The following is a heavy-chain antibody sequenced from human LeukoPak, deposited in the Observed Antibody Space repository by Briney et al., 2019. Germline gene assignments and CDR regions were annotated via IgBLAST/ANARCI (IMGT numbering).Heavy chain of an antibody. V-gene: IGHV3-30*02. J-gene: IGHJ4*02. D-gene: IGHD6-13*01. CDR1: GFTFSSYG. CDR2: IRYDGSNK. CDR3: AKDDDGHIAAAGN. Sequence: GGSLRLSCAASGFTFSSYGMHWVRQAPGKGLEWVAFIRYDGSNKYYADSVKGRFTISRDNSKNTLYLQMNSMRAEDTALYYCAKDDDGHIAAAGNWGQGTLVTVSS.